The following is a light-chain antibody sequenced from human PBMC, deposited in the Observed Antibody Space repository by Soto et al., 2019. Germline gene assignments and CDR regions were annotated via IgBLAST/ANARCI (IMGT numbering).Light chain of an antibody. CDR2: AAT. J-gene: IGKJ4*01. CDR3: QQGSSLPVT. V-gene: IGKV1-12*01. Sequence: IQMTQSPSSVSASVGDRVTITCRASQDISNWLAWYQQQPGKAPKLLIYAATSSQSGVPSRFSGSGSGTDFTLTISSLQPEDFATYFCQQGSSLPVTFGGGTKVGV. CDR1: QDISNW.